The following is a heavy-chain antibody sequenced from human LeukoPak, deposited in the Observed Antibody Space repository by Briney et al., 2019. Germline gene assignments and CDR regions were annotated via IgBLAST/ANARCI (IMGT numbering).Heavy chain of an antibody. D-gene: IGHD4-17*01. V-gene: IGHV3-11*04. Sequence: GGSLRLSCAASGFTFSDYYMSWIRQAPGKGLEWVSYISSSGSTIYYADSVKGRFTISRDNAKNTLYLQMNSLRAEDTGVYYCARETTVISEWYFDLWGRGTLVTVAS. CDR2: ISSSGSTI. CDR1: GFTFSDYY. CDR3: ARETTVISEWYFDL. J-gene: IGHJ2*01.